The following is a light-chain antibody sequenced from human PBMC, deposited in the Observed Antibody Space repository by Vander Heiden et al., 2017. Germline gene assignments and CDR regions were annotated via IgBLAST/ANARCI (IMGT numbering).Light chain of an antibody. CDR2: TNN. CDR3: AAWDDTLNGVV. V-gene: IGLV1-44*01. Sequence: QSVLTQPPSASGTPGQRVTISCSGSSSNIGSYTENWYQQLPGTGPKLLIYTNNQRPSGVPDRFSGSKSGTSASLAISGLQSEDEADYHCAAWDDTLNGVVFGGGTKLSVL. J-gene: IGLJ2*01. CDR1: SSNIGSYT.